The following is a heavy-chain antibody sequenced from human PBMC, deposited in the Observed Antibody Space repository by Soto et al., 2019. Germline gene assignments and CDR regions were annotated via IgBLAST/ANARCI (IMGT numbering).Heavy chain of an antibody. J-gene: IGHJ4*02. CDR2: IYYSGST. CDR1: GGSISSYY. V-gene: IGHV4-59*01. Sequence: PSETLSLTCTVSGGSISSYYWSWIRQPPGKGLEWIGYIYYSGSTNYNPSLKSRVTISVDTSKNQFSLKLSSVTAADTAVYYCAGTHPFLFGPTFDYWGQGTLVTVSS. CDR3: AGTHPFLFGPTFDY. D-gene: IGHD2-21*01.